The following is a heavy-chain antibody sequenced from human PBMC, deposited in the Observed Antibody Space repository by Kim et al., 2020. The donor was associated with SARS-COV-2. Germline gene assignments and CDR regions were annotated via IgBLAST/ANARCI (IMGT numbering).Heavy chain of an antibody. CDR2: IYYSGST. CDR3: ARDNRVATHSYDY. V-gene: IGHV4-39*01. J-gene: IGHJ4*02. D-gene: IGHD5-12*01. Sequence: SETLSLTCTVSGGSISSSSYYWGWIRQTPGKGLEWIGSIYYSGSTYYNPSLKSRVTISVDTSTNQFSLKLSSVTAADTAVYYCARDNRVATHSYDYWGQGTLVTVSS. CDR1: GGSISSSSYY.